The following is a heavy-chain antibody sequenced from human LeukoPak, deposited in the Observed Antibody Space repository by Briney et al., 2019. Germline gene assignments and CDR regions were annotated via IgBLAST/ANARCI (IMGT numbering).Heavy chain of an antibody. V-gene: IGHV1-69*10. D-gene: IGHD3-16*01. J-gene: IGHJ3*02. CDR2: IIPILGIA. Sequence: SVKVSCKASGYTFTSYAISWVRQAPGQGLEWMGGIIPILGIANYAQKFQGRVTITADKSTSTAYMELSSLRSEDTAVYYCARDTYYDYVWGSPGAFDIWGQGTMVTVSS. CDR3: ARDTYYDYVWGSPGAFDI. CDR1: GYTFTSYA.